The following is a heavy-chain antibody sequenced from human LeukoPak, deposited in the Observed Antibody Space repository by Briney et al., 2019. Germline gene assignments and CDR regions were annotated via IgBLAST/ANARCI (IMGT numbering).Heavy chain of an antibody. CDR1: AYTFTSYF. CDR3: ARDQPHCSGCSCYSRHYYFDY. Sequence: ASVKVSCKASAYTFTSYFIHWERQAPGQGLEWMGIINPSDGSTSYAQNFRGRVTMTRDTSTSTVYMLLSSLRSEDTAVYYCARDQPHCSGCSCYSRHYYFDYWGQGTLITVSS. CDR2: INPSDGST. J-gene: IGHJ4*02. D-gene: IGHD2-15*01. V-gene: IGHV1-46*01.